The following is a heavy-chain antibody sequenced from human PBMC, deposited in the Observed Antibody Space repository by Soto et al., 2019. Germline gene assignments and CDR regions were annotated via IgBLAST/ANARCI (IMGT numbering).Heavy chain of an antibody. J-gene: IGHJ5*02. CDR3: AADRTGTTIVDWFDP. CDR1: ALTFTSSA. Sequence: GASVKVSCKASALTFTSSAMQWVRQARGQRLEWIGWIVVGSGNTNYAQKFQERVTITRDMSTSTAYMELSSLRSEDTAVYYCAADRTGTTIVDWFDPWGQGTLVTVSS. D-gene: IGHD1-7*01. CDR2: IVVGSGNT. V-gene: IGHV1-58*02.